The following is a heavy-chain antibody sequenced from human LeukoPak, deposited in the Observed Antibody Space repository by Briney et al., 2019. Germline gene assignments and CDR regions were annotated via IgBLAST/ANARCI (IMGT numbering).Heavy chain of an antibody. J-gene: IGHJ4*02. Sequence: GGSLRLSCAASGFTFSSSAMSWVRQAPGKGLEWVSSISSSSSYIYYADSVKGRFTISRDNAKNSLYLQMNSLRAEDTAVYYCARAGGARIFDYWGQGTLVTVSS. CDR1: GFTFSSSA. V-gene: IGHV3-21*01. CDR3: ARAGGARIFDY. D-gene: IGHD1-14*01. CDR2: ISSSSSYI.